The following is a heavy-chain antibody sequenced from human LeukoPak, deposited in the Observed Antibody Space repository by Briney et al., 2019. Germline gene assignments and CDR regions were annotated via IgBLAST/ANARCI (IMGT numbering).Heavy chain of an antibody. D-gene: IGHD3-22*01. CDR3: AKESHSSGYYLSPVDY. J-gene: IGHJ4*02. V-gene: IGHV3-23*01. CDR1: GFTFSSYG. CDR2: ISGSGGST. Sequence: GGTLRLSCAASGFTFSSYGMSWVRQAPGKGLEWVSAISGSGGSTYYADSVKGRFTISRDNSKNTLYLQMNSLRAEDTAVYYCAKESHSSGYYLSPVDYWGQGTLVTVSS.